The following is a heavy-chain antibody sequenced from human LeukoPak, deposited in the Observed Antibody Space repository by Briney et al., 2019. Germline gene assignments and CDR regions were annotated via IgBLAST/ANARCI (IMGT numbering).Heavy chain of an antibody. Sequence: SETLSLTCAVYGGSFSGYYWSWIRQPPGKGLEWIGEINHSGSTNYNPSLKSRVTISVDTSKNQFSLKLGSVTAADTAVYYCARAPPLRGYSYGPPQTFDYWGQGTLVTVSS. J-gene: IGHJ4*02. D-gene: IGHD5-18*01. CDR2: INHSGST. CDR1: GGSFSGYY. CDR3: ARAPPLRGYSYGPPQTFDY. V-gene: IGHV4-34*01.